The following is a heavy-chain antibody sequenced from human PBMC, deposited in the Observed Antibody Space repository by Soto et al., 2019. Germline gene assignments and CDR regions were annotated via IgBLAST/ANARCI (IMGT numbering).Heavy chain of an antibody. V-gene: IGHV3-74*03. Sequence: GGSLRLSCAVSGFPLSDHWIHWVRQAPGKGLMWVARLNGDGSTSTYAAAVRGRVTVSRDDSKNTVYLQLSSLRAEDTAVYYCTKTSVDNSWPYFNDWGQGTRVTVPQ. J-gene: IGHJ4*02. CDR3: TKTSVDNSWPYFND. CDR1: GFPLSDHW. D-gene: IGHD3-9*01. CDR2: LNGDGSTS.